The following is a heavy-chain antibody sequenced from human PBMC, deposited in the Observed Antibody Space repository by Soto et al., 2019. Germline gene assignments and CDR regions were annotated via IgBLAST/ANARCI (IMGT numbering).Heavy chain of an antibody. CDR1: GYNFTNYW. Sequence: PGESLKISCKGSGYNFTNYWISWVRQMPGEGLEWMGIIYPGDSDTRYSPSFQGQVTISADKSINSVYLQWSSLKASDTAMYYCARHLDSRNWLDPWGQGTLVTVSS. CDR2: IYPGDSDT. J-gene: IGHJ5*02. D-gene: IGHD6-13*01. V-gene: IGHV5-51*01. CDR3: ARHLDSRNWLDP.